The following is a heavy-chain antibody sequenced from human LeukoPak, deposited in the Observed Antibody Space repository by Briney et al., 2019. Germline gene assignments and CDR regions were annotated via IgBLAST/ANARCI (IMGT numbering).Heavy chain of an antibody. J-gene: IGHJ4*02. CDR3: ARGKYQLDY. CDR1: GGSISSSSYY. Sequence: KPSETLSLTCTVSGGSISSSSYYWGWIRQPPGKGLEWIGSIYYSGSTNHNPSLRSRVTISVDTSKNQFSLKLSSVTAADTAVYYCARGKYQLDYWGQGTLVTVSS. CDR2: IYYSGST. D-gene: IGHD2-2*01. V-gene: IGHV4-39*07.